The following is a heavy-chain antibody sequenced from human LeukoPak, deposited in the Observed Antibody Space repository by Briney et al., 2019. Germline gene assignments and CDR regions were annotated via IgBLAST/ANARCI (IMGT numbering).Heavy chain of an antibody. Sequence: GASVKVSCKVSGYTLTELSMHWVRQAPGKGLEWMGGFDPEDGETIYAQKFQGRVTMTEDTSTDTAYMELSSLRSEDTAVYYCATGGGDGVRYCSSTSCYSWFDPWGQGTLVTVSS. J-gene: IGHJ5*02. CDR3: ATGGGDGVRYCSSTSCYSWFDP. CDR1: GYTLTELS. D-gene: IGHD2-2*01. V-gene: IGHV1-24*01. CDR2: FDPEDGET.